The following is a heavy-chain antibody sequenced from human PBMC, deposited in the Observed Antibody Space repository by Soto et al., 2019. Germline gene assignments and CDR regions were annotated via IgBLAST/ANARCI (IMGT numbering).Heavy chain of an antibody. CDR1: GYTFTSYS. D-gene: IGHD2-15*01. CDR3: ARVPGTARWWDF. J-gene: IGHJ4*02. Sequence: ASVKVSCKAPGYTFTSYSLSWARQAPGQGLEWMGWISAYNGNTNYAQKLQGRVTMTTDTSTSTAYMELRSLRAEDTAVYYCARVPGTARWWDFWGQGTLVTVSS. V-gene: IGHV1-18*01. CDR2: ISAYNGNT.